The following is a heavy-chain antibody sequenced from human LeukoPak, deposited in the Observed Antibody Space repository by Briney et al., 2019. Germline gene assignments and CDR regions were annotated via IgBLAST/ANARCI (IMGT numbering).Heavy chain of an antibody. D-gene: IGHD2-2*01. CDR2: INAGNGNT. CDR1: GYTFTSYA. CDR3: ASTGYCSSTSCYLSWFDP. Sequence: GASVKVSCKASGYTFTSYAMHWVRQAPGQSLEWMGWINAGNGNTKYSQKFQGRVTITRDTSASTAYMELSSLRSEDTAVYYCASTGYCSSTSCYLSWFDPWGQGTLGTVSS. J-gene: IGHJ5*02. V-gene: IGHV1-3*01.